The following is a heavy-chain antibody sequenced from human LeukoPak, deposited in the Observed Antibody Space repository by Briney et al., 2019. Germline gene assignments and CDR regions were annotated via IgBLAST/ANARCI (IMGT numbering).Heavy chain of an antibody. D-gene: IGHD6-19*01. CDR2: ISYDGSNK. Sequence: GGSLRLSCAASGFTFSSYAMNWVRQAPGKGLEWVAVISYDGSNKYYADSVKGRFTISRDNSKNTLYLQMNSLRAEDTAVYYCARGSINSSGWSYYFDYWGQGTLVTVSS. CDR3: ARGSINSSGWSYYFDY. J-gene: IGHJ4*02. CDR1: GFTFSSYA. V-gene: IGHV3-30*03.